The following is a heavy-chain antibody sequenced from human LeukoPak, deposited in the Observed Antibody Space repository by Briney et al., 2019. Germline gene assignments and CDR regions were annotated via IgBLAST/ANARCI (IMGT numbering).Heavy chain of an antibody. CDR2: INPNSGGT. CDR3: ARVYSGSYYGAFDI. CDR1: GGTFSSYA. Sequence: ASVKVSCKASGGTFSSYAISWVRQAPGQGLEWMGWINPNSGGTNYAQKFQGRATMTRDTSISTAYMELSRLRSDDTAVYYCARVYSGSYYGAFDIWGQGTMVTVSS. D-gene: IGHD1-26*01. J-gene: IGHJ3*02. V-gene: IGHV1-2*02.